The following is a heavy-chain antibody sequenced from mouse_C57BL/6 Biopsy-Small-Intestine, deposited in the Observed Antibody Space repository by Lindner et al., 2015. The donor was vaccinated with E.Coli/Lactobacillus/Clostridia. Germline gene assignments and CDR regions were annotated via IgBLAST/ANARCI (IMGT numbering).Heavy chain of an antibody. CDR2: MNPKSGNT. CDR1: GYTFTNND. CDR3: ARGTGSFDKVWGIYRYTNLDY. Sequence: SVKVSCKASGYTFTNNDINWVRQASGQGLEWMGWMNPKSGNTGYAQEFQGRLTMTTNTSIGTAYMELSTLRSEDTAVYYCARGTGSFDKVWGIYRYTNLDYWGQGTLVTVS. V-gene: IGHV1-84*02. D-gene: IGHD1-3*01. J-gene: IGHJ3*01.